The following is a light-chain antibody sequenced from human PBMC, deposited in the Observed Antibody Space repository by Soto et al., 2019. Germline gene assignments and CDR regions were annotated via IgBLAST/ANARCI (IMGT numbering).Light chain of an antibody. CDR1: QSVSSSY. V-gene: IGKV3-20*01. CDR2: GAS. Sequence: EIVLTQSPGTLSLSPGERATLSCRASQSVSSSYLAWYQQKPDQAPRLLIYGASNRATGIPDRFSGSGSGTDFTLTISRLEPEDFAVYYCQQYGSSPRTFGQGTRLEIK. CDR3: QQYGSSPRT. J-gene: IGKJ5*01.